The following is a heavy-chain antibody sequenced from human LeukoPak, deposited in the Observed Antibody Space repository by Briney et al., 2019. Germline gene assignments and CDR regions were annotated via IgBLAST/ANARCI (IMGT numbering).Heavy chain of an antibody. CDR1: GGSISSYY. CDR2: IYYSGST. Sequence: SETLSLTCTVSGGSISSYYWSWIRQPPGKGLEWIGYIYYSGSTNYNPSLKSRVTTSVDTSKNQFSLKLSSVTAADTAVYYCARMNPGRSYYYGMDVWGQGTTVTVSS. D-gene: IGHD3-10*01. V-gene: IGHV4-59*01. J-gene: IGHJ6*02. CDR3: ARMNPGRSYYYGMDV.